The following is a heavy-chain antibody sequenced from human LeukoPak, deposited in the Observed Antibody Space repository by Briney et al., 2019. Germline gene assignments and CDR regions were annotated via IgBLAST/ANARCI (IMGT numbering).Heavy chain of an antibody. Sequence: SSETLSLTCAVYGGSFSNYYWSWIRQTPGKGMEWIGEINDSGRTNYNPSLMRRVTASVDTSKNQFSLRLTSVTATDTAVYYCARRWNYGRNYYIDVWGKGATVSVSS. CDR3: ARRWNYGRNYYIDV. J-gene: IGHJ6*03. V-gene: IGHV4-34*01. CDR1: GGSFSNYY. D-gene: IGHD1-7*01. CDR2: INDSGRT.